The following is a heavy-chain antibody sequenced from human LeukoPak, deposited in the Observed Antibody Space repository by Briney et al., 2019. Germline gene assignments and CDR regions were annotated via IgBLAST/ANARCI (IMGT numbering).Heavy chain of an antibody. CDR3: ARAPPYYDFWSGYPHYYGMDV. J-gene: IGHJ6*02. V-gene: IGHV3-53*04. Sequence: PGGSLRLSCAASGFTVSSNDMSWVRQAPGKGLESVSVIYSGGSTYYADSVKGRFTISRHNSKNTLYLQMNSLRAEDTAVYYCARAPPYYDFWSGYPHYYGMDVWGQGTTVTVSS. CDR1: GFTVSSND. CDR2: IYSGGST. D-gene: IGHD3-3*01.